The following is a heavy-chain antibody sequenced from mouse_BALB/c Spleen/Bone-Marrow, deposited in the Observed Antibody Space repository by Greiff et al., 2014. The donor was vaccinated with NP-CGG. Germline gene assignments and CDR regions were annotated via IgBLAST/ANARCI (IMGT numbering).Heavy chain of an antibody. Sequence: EVQLVESGGGLVKPGGSLKLSCAASGFTFSNYYMYWVRQTPEKRLEWVATISDGGSYTYYPDSVKGRFTISRDNANNNLYLQMSSLKSEDTAMYYCARDYYGSSYIGYWGQGTLVTVPT. CDR1: GFTFSNYY. J-gene: IGHJ3*01. D-gene: IGHD1-1*01. CDR3: ARDYYGSSYIGY. V-gene: IGHV5-4*02. CDR2: ISDGGSYT.